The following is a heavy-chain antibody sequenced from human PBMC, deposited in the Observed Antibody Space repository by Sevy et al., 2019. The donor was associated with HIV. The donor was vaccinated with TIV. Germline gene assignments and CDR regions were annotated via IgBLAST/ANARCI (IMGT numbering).Heavy chain of an antibody. CDR3: ATRVVLVVSATWFDP. Sequence: GGSLRLSCAASGFTFRSYWMSWVRQAPGKGLEWVANINQDGSEKYYVDSVKGRFTISRDNAKNSLYLQMNSLRAVDTVVYYWATRVVLVVSATWFDPWGQGTLVTVSS. D-gene: IGHD2-21*02. CDR2: INQDGSEK. CDR1: GFTFRSYW. V-gene: IGHV3-7*01. J-gene: IGHJ5*02.